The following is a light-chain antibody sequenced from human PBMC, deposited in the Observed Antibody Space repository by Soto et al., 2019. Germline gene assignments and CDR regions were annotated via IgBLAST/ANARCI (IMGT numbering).Light chain of an antibody. CDR1: QDIRNH. V-gene: IGKV1-33*01. CDR2: DAS. CDR3: QRYENLLRT. Sequence: DIQMTQSPSSLSASVGDRVTITCQASQDIRNHLNWYQQKAGKAPKLLIYDASNLETGVPSRFSGSGSGTDFTFTISSLQPEDIATYYCQRYENLLRTFGGGTKVEIK. J-gene: IGKJ4*01.